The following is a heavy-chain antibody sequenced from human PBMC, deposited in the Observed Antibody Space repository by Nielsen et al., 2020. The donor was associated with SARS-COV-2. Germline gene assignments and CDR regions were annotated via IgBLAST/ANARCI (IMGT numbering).Heavy chain of an antibody. V-gene: IGHV3-30*03. J-gene: IGHJ4*02. CDR1: GFTFSSYG. CDR3: ASDGSGSYFDY. CDR2: ISYDGSNK. Sequence: GGSLRLSCAASGFTFSSYGMHWVRQAPGKGLEWVAVISYDGSNKYYADSAKGRFTISRDNSKNTLYLQMNSLRAEDTAVYYCASDGSGSYFDYWGQGTLVTVSS. D-gene: IGHD1-26*01.